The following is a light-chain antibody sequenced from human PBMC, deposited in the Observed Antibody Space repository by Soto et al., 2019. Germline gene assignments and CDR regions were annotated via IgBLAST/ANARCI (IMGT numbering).Light chain of an antibody. CDR1: QSINSRY. CDR2: GAS. J-gene: IGKJ1*01. CDR3: QQYNSSPRT. V-gene: IGKV3-20*01. Sequence: VLTQSPGTLSLSPGESATLSCRTSQSINSRYLAWYQQNPGQPPRLLIYGASSRASGIPDRFSGRWSGTDFTLNISRLEPEDFAVYYCQQYNSSPRTFGQGTKVEIK.